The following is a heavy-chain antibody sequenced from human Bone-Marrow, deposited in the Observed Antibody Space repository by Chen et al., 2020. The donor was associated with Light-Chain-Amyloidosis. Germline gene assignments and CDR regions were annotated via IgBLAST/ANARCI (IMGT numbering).Heavy chain of an antibody. CDR1: GYTFPNYW. Sequence: EVQLEQSGPEVKKPGESLQISCKGSGYTFPNYWIGWVRQMPGKGLEWMGVIYPDDSDARYSPSFEGQVTISADKSITTAYLQLRSLKASDTAMYYCARRRDGYNFDYWGQGTLVTVSS. J-gene: IGHJ4*02. CDR3: ARRRDGYNFDY. V-gene: IGHV5-51*01. D-gene: IGHD5-12*01. CDR2: IYPDDSDA.